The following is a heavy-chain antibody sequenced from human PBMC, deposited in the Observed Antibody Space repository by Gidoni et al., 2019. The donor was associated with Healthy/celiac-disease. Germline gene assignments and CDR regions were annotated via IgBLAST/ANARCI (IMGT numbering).Heavy chain of an antibody. Sequence: EVQLVQSGAEVKKPGESLKISCKGSGYSFTSYWIGWVRQMPGKGLEWMGIIYPGDSDTRYSPSFQGQVTISADKSISTAYLQWSSLKASDTAMYYCARPPDGRDGYNKRDAFDIWGQGTMVTVSS. CDR2: IYPGDSDT. CDR3: ARPPDGRDGYNKRDAFDI. V-gene: IGHV5-51*01. CDR1: GYSFTSYW. J-gene: IGHJ3*02. D-gene: IGHD5-12*01.